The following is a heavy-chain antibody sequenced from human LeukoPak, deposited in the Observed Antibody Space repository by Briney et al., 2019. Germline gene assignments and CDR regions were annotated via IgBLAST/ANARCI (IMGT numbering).Heavy chain of an antibody. J-gene: IGHJ4*02. Sequence: ASETLSLTCTVSGGSISSSSYYWGWIRQPPGKGLEWIGSIYYSGSTNYNPSLKSRVTISVDTSKNQFSLKLSSVTAADTAVYYCAREGRDGYNLWRRPIDYWGQGTLVTVSS. CDR2: IYYSGST. D-gene: IGHD5-24*01. CDR3: AREGRDGYNLWRRPIDY. V-gene: IGHV4-39*07. CDR1: GGSISSSSYY.